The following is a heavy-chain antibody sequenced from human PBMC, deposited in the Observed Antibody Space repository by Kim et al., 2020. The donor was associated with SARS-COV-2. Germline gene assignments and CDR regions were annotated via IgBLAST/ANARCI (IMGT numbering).Heavy chain of an antibody. Sequence: SETLSLTCTVSGGSISSSSYYWGWIRQPPGKGLEWIGSIYYSGSTYYNPSLKSRVTISVDTSKNQFSLKLSSVTAADTAVYYCARRGRHMVRGVIGAFDIWGQGTMVTVSS. CDR2: IYYSGST. CDR3: ARRGRHMVRGVIGAFDI. V-gene: IGHV4-39*01. D-gene: IGHD3-10*01. CDR1: GGSISSSSYY. J-gene: IGHJ3*02.